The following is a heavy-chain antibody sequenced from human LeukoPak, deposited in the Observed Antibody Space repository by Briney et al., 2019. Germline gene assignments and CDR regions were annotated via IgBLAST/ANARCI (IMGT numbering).Heavy chain of an antibody. J-gene: IGHJ4*02. Sequence: PGGSLRLSCAASGFTFSDAWMSWVRQAPGKGLEWVARVKSKVHDGTTDYAAPVNGRFTIPRDDSENKLFLQMNSLKTEDTGVYYCSGHMTSADYWGQVTLVTVSS. D-gene: IGHD2-2*01. V-gene: IGHV3-15*01. CDR3: SGHMTSADY. CDR1: GFTFSDAW. CDR2: VKSKVHDGTT.